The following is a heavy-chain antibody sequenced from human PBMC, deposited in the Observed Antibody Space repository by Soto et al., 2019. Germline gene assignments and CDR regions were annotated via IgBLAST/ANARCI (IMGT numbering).Heavy chain of an antibody. CDR1: GFTFSSYG. V-gene: IGHV3-30*18. CDR2: ISYDGSNK. Sequence: LRLSCAASGFTFSSYGMHWVRQAPGKGLEWVAVISYDGSNKYYADSVKGRFTISRDNSKNTLYLQMNSLRAEDTAVYYCAKCQYDFWSGYYGGMDVWGQGTTVTVSS. CDR3: AKCQYDFWSGYYGGMDV. J-gene: IGHJ6*02. D-gene: IGHD3-3*01.